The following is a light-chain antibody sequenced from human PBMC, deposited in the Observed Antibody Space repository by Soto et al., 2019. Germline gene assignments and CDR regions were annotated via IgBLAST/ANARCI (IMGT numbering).Light chain of an antibody. CDR3: QQYNNWPLT. J-gene: IGKJ5*01. V-gene: IGKV3D-15*01. CDR2: GAS. Sequence: IVLTQSPATLSVSPGERARLSCGASQNVFSNLAWYQQKPGQAPRLLIYGASTRATGVPARFSGSGSGTEFTLTISSLQSEDVAVYWCQQYNNWPLTFGPGTRLEI. CDR1: QNVFSN.